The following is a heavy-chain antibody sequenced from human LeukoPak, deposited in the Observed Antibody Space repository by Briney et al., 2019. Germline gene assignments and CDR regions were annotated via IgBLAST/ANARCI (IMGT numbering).Heavy chain of an antibody. Sequence: ASVKVSCKASGYTFTGYYMHWVRQAPGQGLEWMGWINPNSGGTNYAQKFQGRVTMTRDTSISTAYMELSRLRSDDTAVYYCARDRSYDFWSGYHYWGQGTLVTVSS. D-gene: IGHD3-3*01. J-gene: IGHJ4*02. CDR1: GYTFTGYY. CDR3: ARDRSYDFWSGYHY. V-gene: IGHV1-2*02. CDR2: INPNSGGT.